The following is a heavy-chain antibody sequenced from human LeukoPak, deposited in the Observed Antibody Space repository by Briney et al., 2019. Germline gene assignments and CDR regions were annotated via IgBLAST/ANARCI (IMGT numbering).Heavy chain of an antibody. V-gene: IGHV4-61*08. Sequence: PSETLSLTCTVSGASVSSSGYYWTWIRQPPGKGLEWIGYIYHSGSTNYNPSLKSRVTMSVDTSKNQFSLKLTSITAADTAIYYCGRETIAATGTSVFFDYWGQGTLVTVSS. CDR3: GRETIAATGTSVFFDY. CDR1: GASVSSSGYY. J-gene: IGHJ4*02. CDR2: IYHSGST. D-gene: IGHD6-13*01.